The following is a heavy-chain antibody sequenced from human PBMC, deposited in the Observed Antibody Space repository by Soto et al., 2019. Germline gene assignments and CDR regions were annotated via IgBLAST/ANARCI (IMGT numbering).Heavy chain of an antibody. CDR1: GFTFSSYW. CDR3: ARDSSSWYTSYSFDY. J-gene: IGHJ4*02. D-gene: IGHD6-13*01. Sequence: GGSLRLACAASGFTFSSYWMSWVRQAPGKGLEWVANIKQDGSEKYYVDSVKGRFTISRDNAKNSLYLQMNSLRAEDTAVYYCARDSSSWYTSYSFDYWGQGTLVTVSS. CDR2: IKQDGSEK. V-gene: IGHV3-7*03.